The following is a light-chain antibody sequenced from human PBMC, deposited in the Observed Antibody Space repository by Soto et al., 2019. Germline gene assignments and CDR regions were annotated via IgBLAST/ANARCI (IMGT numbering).Light chain of an antibody. CDR1: SSDIGNYNY. J-gene: IGLJ1*01. V-gene: IGLV2-14*01. Sequence: SVLTQPASVSGSPGQSITISCTGTSSDIGNYNYVSGYQQHPGKAPKLIIYEVNNRPSGVSNRFSGSKSDNTASLTISGLQAEDEADYYCSSYTTVNTLVSFGTGTKVTVL. CDR3: SSYTTVNTLVS. CDR2: EVN.